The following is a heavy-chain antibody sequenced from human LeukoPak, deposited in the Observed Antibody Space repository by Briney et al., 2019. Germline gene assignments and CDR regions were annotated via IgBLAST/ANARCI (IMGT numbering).Heavy chain of an antibody. J-gene: IGHJ6*02. CDR3: ARDLVVVATDYYYYGMDV. CDR2: IIPIFGTA. V-gene: IGHV1-69*13. Sequence: SVKVSCKASGGTFSSYAISWVRQAPGQELEWMGGIIPIFGTANYAQKFQGRVTITADESTSTAYMELSSLGSEDTAVYYCARDLVVVATDYYYYGMDVWGQGTTVTVSS. CDR1: GGTFSSYA. D-gene: IGHD5-12*01.